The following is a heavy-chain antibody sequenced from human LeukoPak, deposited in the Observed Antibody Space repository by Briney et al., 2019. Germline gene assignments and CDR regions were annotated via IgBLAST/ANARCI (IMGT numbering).Heavy chain of an antibody. V-gene: IGHV1-46*01. Sequence: ASVKVSCKASGYTFTSYYMHWVRQAPGQGLEWMGIINPSGGSTSYAQKFQGRVTMTRDTSMSTVYMELSSLRSEDTAVYYCARDSVTMIVVASPQIAFDLWGQGTMVTVSS. CDR2: INPSGGST. CDR1: GYTFTSYY. CDR3: ARDSVTMIVVASPQIAFDL. J-gene: IGHJ3*01. D-gene: IGHD3-22*01.